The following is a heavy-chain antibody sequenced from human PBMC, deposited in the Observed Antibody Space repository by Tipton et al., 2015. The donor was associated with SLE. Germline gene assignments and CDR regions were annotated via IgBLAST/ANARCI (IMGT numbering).Heavy chain of an antibody. CDR3: VRLPDS. V-gene: IGHV3-7*01. J-gene: IGHJ4*02. CDR1: GFTFDNYW. CDR2: IKGDGSEK. Sequence: SLRLSCITSGFTFDNYWMTWVRQAPGKGLEWVANIKGDGSEKYYMDSLKGRFTIPRDNGNNSLSLQMNSLSAEDTARYYCVRLPDSWGQGTVVTVSS.